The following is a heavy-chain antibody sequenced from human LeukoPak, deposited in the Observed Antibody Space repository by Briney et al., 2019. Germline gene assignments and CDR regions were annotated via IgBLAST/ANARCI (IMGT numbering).Heavy chain of an antibody. D-gene: IGHD3-3*01. CDR1: GYTFTSYG. CDR2: ISAYNGNT. Sequence: ASVKVSCKASGYTFTSYGISWVRQALGQGLEWMGWISAYNGNTNYAQKLQGRVTMTTDTSTSTAYMELRSLRSDDTAVYYCARDYDFWSGYFVVFDYWGQGTLVTVSS. CDR3: ARDYDFWSGYFVVFDY. V-gene: IGHV1-18*01. J-gene: IGHJ4*02.